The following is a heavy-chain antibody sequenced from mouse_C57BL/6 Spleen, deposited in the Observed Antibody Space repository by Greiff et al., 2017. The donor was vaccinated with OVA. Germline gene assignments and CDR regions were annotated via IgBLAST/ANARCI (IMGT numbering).Heavy chain of an antibody. J-gene: IGHJ2*01. Sequence: VQLQQPGAELVKPGASVKLSCKASGSTFTSYWMHWVKQRPGQGLEWIGMIHPHSGSTNYNEKFKSKATLTVDKSSSTAYTQLSSLTSEDSAVYYCARDEGITTVVATNWGQGTTRTVSS. D-gene: IGHD1-1*01. V-gene: IGHV1-64*01. CDR1: GSTFTSYW. CDR3: ARDEGITTVVATN. CDR2: IHPHSGST.